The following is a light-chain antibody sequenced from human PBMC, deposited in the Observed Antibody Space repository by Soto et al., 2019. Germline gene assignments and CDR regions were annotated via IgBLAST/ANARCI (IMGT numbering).Light chain of an antibody. CDR3: QQYNSYPWT. V-gene: IGKV1-5*03. CDR2: EAS. Sequence: DIQMTQSPSTLSASVGDRVTITCRASQSISIYLAWYQQKPGEAPKLLIYEASSLESGVPSRFSGSGSGTEFTLTISSLQPDDFATYYCQQYNSYPWTFGQGTKVDIK. CDR1: QSISIY. J-gene: IGKJ1*01.